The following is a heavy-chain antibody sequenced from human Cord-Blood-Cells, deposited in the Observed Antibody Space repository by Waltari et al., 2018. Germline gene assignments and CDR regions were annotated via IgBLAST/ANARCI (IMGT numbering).Heavy chain of an antibody. V-gene: IGHV3-53*01. CDR3: ARSNYYGSGSRAFDI. CDR1: GFTVSSNY. D-gene: IGHD3-10*01. CDR2: ICSGGST. J-gene: IGHJ3*02. Sequence: EVQLVESGGGLIQPGGSLRLSCAASGFTVSSNYMSWVRQAPGKGLGWVSVICSGGSTYYADSVKGRYTISRDNSKNTLYLQMNSLRAEDTAVYYCARSNYYGSGSRAFDIWGQGTMVTVSS.